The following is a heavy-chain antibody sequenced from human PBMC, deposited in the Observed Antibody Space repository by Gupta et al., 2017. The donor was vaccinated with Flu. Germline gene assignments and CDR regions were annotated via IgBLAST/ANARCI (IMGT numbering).Heavy chain of an antibody. CDR2: IWHDGSRQ. CDR3: AREAGHHDIWNPFHSYGMDI. CDR1: GFSFSNYV. V-gene: IGHV3-33*01. D-gene: IGHD3-3*01. J-gene: IGHJ6*02. Sequence: QVQLVESGGGVVQPGRSLRLTCAGSGFSFSNYVFHWVRQAPGKGLEWGAVIWHDGSRQYYEDSVKGRFTISRDNSNNMLYLQLNTLRADNTAVYYCAREAGHHDIWNPFHSYGMDIWGQGTTVTVSS.